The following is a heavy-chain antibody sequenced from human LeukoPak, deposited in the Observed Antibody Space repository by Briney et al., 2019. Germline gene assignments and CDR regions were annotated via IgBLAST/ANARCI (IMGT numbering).Heavy chain of an antibody. Sequence: GGSLRLSCAASGFTFSSYAMSWVRQAPGKGLEWVSSISSSSSYIYYADSVKGRFTISRDNAKNSLYLQMNSLRAEDTAVYYCAREWAAAGTDRYYFDYWGQGTLVTVSS. CDR1: GFTFSSYA. CDR3: AREWAAAGTDRYYFDY. CDR2: ISSSSSYI. V-gene: IGHV3-21*01. D-gene: IGHD6-13*01. J-gene: IGHJ4*02.